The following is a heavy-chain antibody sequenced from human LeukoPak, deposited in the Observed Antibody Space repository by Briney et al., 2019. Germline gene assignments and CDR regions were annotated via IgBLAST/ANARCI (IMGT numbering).Heavy chain of an antibody. CDR3: AKSLLSSSWYLDY. CDR2: ISWNSGSI. J-gene: IGHJ4*02. Sequence: GGSLRLSCAASGFTFDDYAMHWVRQASGKGLEWVSGISWNSGSIGYADSVKGRFTISRDNAKNSLYLQMNSLRAEDTALYYCAKSLLSSSWYLDYWGQGTLVTVSS. CDR1: GFTFDDYA. V-gene: IGHV3-9*01. D-gene: IGHD6-13*01.